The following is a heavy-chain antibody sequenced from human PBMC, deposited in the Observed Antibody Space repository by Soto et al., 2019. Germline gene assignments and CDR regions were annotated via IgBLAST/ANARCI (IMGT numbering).Heavy chain of an antibody. CDR2: IYYSGST. CDR1: GGSISSGDYY. CDR3: ARHGGYDILTGPSSFDI. J-gene: IGHJ3*02. Sequence: PSETLSLTCTVSGGSISSGDYYWSWIRQPPGKGLEWIGYIYYSGSTYYNPSLKSRVTISVDTSKNQFSLKLSSVTAADTAVYYCARHGGYDILTGPSSFDIWGQGTMVTVSS. V-gene: IGHV4-30-4*01. D-gene: IGHD3-9*01.